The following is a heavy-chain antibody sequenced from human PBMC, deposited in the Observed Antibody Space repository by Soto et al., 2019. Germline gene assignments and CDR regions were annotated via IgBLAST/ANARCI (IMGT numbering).Heavy chain of an antibody. CDR3: TKARLWGGDGYNSYYYNAMDV. CDR2: ISWNSGRI. V-gene: IGHV3-9*01. CDR1: GFTFDDYA. Sequence: EMQLVESGGGLVQPGMSLRLSCAASGFTFDDYAMSWVRQVPGKGLEWVSGISWNSGRIGYADSVKGRFTISRDNAKNYLYLKMNSLRPEDTALYYCTKARLWGGDGYNSYYYNAMDVWGQGTTVTVSS. J-gene: IGHJ6*02. D-gene: IGHD3-16*01.